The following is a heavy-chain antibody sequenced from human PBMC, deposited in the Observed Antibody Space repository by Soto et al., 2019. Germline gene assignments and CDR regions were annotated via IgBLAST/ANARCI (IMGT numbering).Heavy chain of an antibody. CDR3: AREAYYDFWSGYWPVTGAYYYYGMDV. Sequence: ASVKVSCKASGYTFTSYAMNWVRQAPGQGLEWMGWINTNTGNPTYAQGFTGRFVFSLDTSVSTAYLQICSLKAEDTAVYYCAREAYYDFWSGYWPVTGAYYYYGMDVWGQGTTVTVSS. J-gene: IGHJ6*02. V-gene: IGHV7-4-1*01. CDR2: INTNTGNP. D-gene: IGHD3-3*01. CDR1: GYTFTSYA.